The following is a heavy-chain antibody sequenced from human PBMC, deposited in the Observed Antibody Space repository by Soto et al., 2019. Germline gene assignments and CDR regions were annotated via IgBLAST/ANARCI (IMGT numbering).Heavy chain of an antibody. CDR1: GGTFSSYA. Sequence: QVQLVQSGAEVKKPGSSVKVSCKASGGTFSSYAISWVRQAPGQGLEWMGGIIPIFGTANYAQKFQGRVTITADESTSTAYMELSSLRSEDTAVYYCERDQDSGNVIKLLYYYGMDVWGQGTTVTVSS. D-gene: IGHD5-12*01. V-gene: IGHV1-69*12. CDR2: IIPIFGTA. J-gene: IGHJ6*02. CDR3: ERDQDSGNVIKLLYYYGMDV.